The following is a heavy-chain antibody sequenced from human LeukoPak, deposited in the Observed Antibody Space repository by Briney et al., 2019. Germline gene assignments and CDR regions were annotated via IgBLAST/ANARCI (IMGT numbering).Heavy chain of an antibody. V-gene: IGHV5-51*01. CDR1: GYRFTSYW. D-gene: IGHD5-18*01. CDR2: IDPSDSET. J-gene: IGHJ4*02. Sequence: GESLKISCKASGYRFTSYWIGWVRQMPGKGLEWMGIIDPSDSETRYTPSFQGHVTISVDKSLTTAYLQWNSLKASEPCRYYCARQTAMGRSGDYWGQGTMVTVSS. CDR3: ARQTAMGRSGDY.